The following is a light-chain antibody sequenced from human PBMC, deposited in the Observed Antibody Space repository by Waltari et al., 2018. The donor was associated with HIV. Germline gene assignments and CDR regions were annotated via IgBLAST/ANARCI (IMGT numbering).Light chain of an antibody. CDR2: GNS. J-gene: IGLJ2*01. CDR1: SSNIGAGYD. V-gene: IGLV1-40*01. CDR3: QSYVSSLGGVV. Sequence: QSVLTPPPSVSGAPGLRVTISCTGSSSNIGAGYDVHRYQHLPGTAPNLRIYGNSNRPSVVPDRFSGSKSGTSAFLAITGLQAEDEADYYRQSYVSSLGGVVFGGGTKLTVL.